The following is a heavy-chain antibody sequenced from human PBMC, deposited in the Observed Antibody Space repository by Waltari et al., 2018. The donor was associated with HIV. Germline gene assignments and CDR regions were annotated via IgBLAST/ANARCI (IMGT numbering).Heavy chain of an antibody. Sequence: QVQLVQSGAEVKKPGASVKVSCKASGYTFTSYGISWVRQAPGQGLEWMGWISAYNGHTNYAQKLQGRVTMTTDTSTSTAYMDLRSLRSDDTAFYYCARALWSGYYTPYYFDYWAREPWSPSPQ. CDR2: ISAYNGHT. D-gene: IGHD3-3*01. V-gene: IGHV1-18*01. J-gene: IGHJ4*02. CDR3: ARALWSGYYTPYYFDY. CDR1: GYTFTSYG.